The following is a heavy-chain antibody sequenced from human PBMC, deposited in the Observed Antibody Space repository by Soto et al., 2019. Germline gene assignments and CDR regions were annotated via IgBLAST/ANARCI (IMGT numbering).Heavy chain of an antibody. J-gene: IGHJ5*02. CDR2: INHSGTA. CDR1: GGSFSGYY. D-gene: IGHD6-19*01. V-gene: IGHV4-34*01. CDR3: ARGLVYRSGWYLRLSWFYP. Sequence: SSETLSLTCAVYGGSFSGYYWSLIRQPPGKGLEWIGEINHSGTANYNPSLKSRVAILLDTPKNQFSMKLSSVTAADTAVYYCARGLVYRSGWYLRLSWFYPGGQGTLVTVAS.